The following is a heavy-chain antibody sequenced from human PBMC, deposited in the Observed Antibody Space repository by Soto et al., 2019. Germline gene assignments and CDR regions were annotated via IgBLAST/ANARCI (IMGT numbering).Heavy chain of an antibody. CDR2: IYYSGST. Sequence: SETLSRTCTVSGGSISSGDYYWSWIRQPPGKGLEWIGYIYYSGSTYYNPSLKSRVTISVDTSKNQFSLKLSSVTAADTAVYYCARGTSSEAIFGVVNFDYWGQGTLVTVSS. V-gene: IGHV4-30-4*01. J-gene: IGHJ4*02. CDR3: ARGTSSEAIFGVVNFDY. CDR1: GGSISSGDYY. D-gene: IGHD3-3*01.